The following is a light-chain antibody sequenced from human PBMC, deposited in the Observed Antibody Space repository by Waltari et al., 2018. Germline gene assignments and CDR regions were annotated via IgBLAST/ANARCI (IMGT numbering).Light chain of an antibody. V-gene: IGLV3-1*01. CDR2: QDS. Sequence: SYKVTQPPSVSVSPGQTATITFSGDDLGEKYTCWYQQKPGQPPKLIIYQDSHRPSGIPERFSGSNSGKTATLTISGTQAMDEADYHCQAWDTTSLEYVFGTGTKLTVL. CDR3: QAWDTTSLEYV. J-gene: IGLJ1*01. CDR1: DLGEKY.